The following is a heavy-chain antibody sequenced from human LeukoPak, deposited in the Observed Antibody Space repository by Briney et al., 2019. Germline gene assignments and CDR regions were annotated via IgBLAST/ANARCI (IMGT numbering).Heavy chain of an antibody. CDR1: GGTFSSYA. V-gene: IGHV1-69*13. CDR3: ARDGTRITGMII. J-gene: IGHJ3*02. CDR2: IIPIFGTA. Sequence: GASVKVSCKASGGTFSSYAISWVRQAPGQGLEWMGGIIPIFGTANYAQKFQGRVTITADESTSTAYMELSSLRSEDTAVYYCARDGTRITGMIIWGQGTMVTVSS. D-gene: IGHD1-20*01.